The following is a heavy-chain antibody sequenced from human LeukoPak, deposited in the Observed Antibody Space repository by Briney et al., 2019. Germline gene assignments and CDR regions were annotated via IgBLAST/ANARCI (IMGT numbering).Heavy chain of an antibody. CDR2: LSYSGTT. CDR3: ARGRYSKAYAADWFDP. J-gene: IGHJ5*02. D-gene: IGHD6-25*01. Sequence: ASETLSLTCTVSGGSISSSNSFWGWVRQPPGKGLEWLGSLSYSGTTNNNPSLKSRVTISVDTSKKQFSLKLTSVTAADTAVYYCARGRYSKAYAADWFDPWGQGTLVTASS. V-gene: IGHV4-39*07. CDR1: GGSISSSNSF.